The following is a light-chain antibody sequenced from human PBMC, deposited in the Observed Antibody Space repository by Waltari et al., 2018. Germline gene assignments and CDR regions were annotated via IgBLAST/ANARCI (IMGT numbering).Light chain of an antibody. V-gene: IGKV3-20*01. Sequence: IVLTPSPGPLSLSPGERATLSCRASQRVSTISLAWYQQNAGQAPRLLIYSASNRAPGIPDRFSGSGSGTDFALTISSLEPEDSAMYYCQQYDGAVVTFGGGTKVEIK. CDR1: QRVSTIS. CDR2: SAS. CDR3: QQYDGAVVT. J-gene: IGKJ4*01.